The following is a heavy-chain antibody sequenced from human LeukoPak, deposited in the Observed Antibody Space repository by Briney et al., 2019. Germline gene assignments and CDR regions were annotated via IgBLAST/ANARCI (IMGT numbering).Heavy chain of an antibody. D-gene: IGHD4-11*01. CDR1: GGSFSGYY. CDR2: IYNSGIT. Sequence: SETLSLTCAVYGGSFSGYYWSWIRQPPGKGLEWIGYIYNSGITNYNPSLKSRVTVSVDTSKNQFSLRLTSVTAADTAVYYCARSVPSLDYLFDSWGHGTLVTVSS. V-gene: IGHV4-34*01. CDR3: ARSVPSLDYLFDS. J-gene: IGHJ5*01.